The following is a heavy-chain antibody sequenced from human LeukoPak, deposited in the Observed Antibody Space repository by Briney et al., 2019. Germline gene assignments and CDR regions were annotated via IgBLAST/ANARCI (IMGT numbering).Heavy chain of an antibody. Sequence: ASVKVSCKASGYTFTSYGTSWVRQAPGQGLEWMGWISAYNGNTNYAQKLQGRVTMTTDTSTSTAYMELRSLRSDDTAVYYCARGLLAVAGTDDDAFDIWGQGTMVTVSS. CDR1: GYTFTSYG. CDR3: ARGLLAVAGTDDDAFDI. V-gene: IGHV1-18*01. CDR2: ISAYNGNT. D-gene: IGHD6-19*01. J-gene: IGHJ3*02.